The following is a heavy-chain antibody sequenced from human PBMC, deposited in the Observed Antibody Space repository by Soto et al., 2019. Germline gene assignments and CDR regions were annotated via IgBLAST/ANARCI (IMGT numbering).Heavy chain of an antibody. D-gene: IGHD1-20*01. CDR1: GFTFSSYS. J-gene: IGHJ6*02. CDR3: ARYLEMRCANADNTAVYDWAPDTSGHHPQYPYYGPHV. CDR2: ISSSSSTI. Sequence: EVQLVESGGGLVQPGGSLRLSCAASGFTFSSYSMNWVRQAPGKGLEWVSYISSSSSTIYYADSVKGRFTISRDNATITTATVVTRQFRVQRGTARSARYLEMRCANADNTAVYDWAPDTSGHHPQYPYYGPHVQGPGTPVTLSS. V-gene: IGHV3-48*01.